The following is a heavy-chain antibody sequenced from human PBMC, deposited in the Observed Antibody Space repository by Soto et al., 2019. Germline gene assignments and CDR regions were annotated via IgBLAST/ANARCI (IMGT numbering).Heavy chain of an antibody. V-gene: IGHV1-69*06. CDR2: INPVFNSP. J-gene: IGHJ4*02. Sequence: QVQLVQSGAEVKKPGSSVKVSCRASGGTFSFCSVGWVRQAPGQGLEWMGGINPVFNSPHSAQRFQGRVSITANNSAATAYMDLSSLTSEDTPIYYCVCLYGSGLLDSWGQGTLVTVSS. D-gene: IGHD3-10*01. CDR1: GGTFSFCS. CDR3: VCLYGSGLLDS.